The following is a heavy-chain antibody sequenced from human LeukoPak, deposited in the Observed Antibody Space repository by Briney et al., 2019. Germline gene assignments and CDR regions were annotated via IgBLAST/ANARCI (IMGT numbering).Heavy chain of an antibody. J-gene: IGHJ6*03. CDR3: ARGGYSGYDYYYYYYMDV. V-gene: IGHV3-20*04. CDR1: GFTFDDYG. Sequence: GGSLRLSCAASGFTFDDYGMSWVRQAPGKGLEWVSGINWNGGSTGYADSVKGRFTISRDNAKNSLYLQMNSLRAEDTASYYCARGGYSGYDYYYYYYMDVWGKGTTVTVSS. D-gene: IGHD5-12*01. CDR2: INWNGGST.